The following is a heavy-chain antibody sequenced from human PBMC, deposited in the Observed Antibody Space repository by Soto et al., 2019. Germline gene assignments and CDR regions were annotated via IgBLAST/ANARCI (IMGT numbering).Heavy chain of an antibody. CDR2: INPIGGST. D-gene: IGHD3-22*01. J-gene: IGHJ4*02. CDR3: ARRYNSNTVFDY. Sequence: ASVKVSCKASGYTFTSYYMHWVRQAPGQGLEWLGMINPIGGSTSYAQKFQGRVTMTKDTSTSTVHMELSSLRSEDTAVYYCARRYNSNTVFDYWGQGTLVTVSS. V-gene: IGHV1-46*01. CDR1: GYTFTSYY.